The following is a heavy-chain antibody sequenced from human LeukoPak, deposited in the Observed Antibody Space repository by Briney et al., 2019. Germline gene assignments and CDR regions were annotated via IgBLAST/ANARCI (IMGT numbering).Heavy chain of an antibody. CDR3: ARGGVQYSDY. CDR2: IYYSGST. CDR1: GGSISSYY. J-gene: IGHJ4*02. D-gene: IGHD1-1*01. V-gene: IGHV4-59*01. Sequence: SSETLSLTCTVSGGSISSYYWNWIRQPPGKGLEWIGYIYYSGSTNYNPSLKSRVTISVDTSKNQFSLKLSSVTAADTAVYYCARGGVQYSDYWGQGTLVTVSS.